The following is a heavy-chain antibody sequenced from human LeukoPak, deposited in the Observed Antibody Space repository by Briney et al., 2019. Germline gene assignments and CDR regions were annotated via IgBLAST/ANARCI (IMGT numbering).Heavy chain of an antibody. CDR3: AKDRSPSGYLPFDY. Sequence: GGSLRLSCAASGFTFSSYGMHWVRQAPGKGLEWVAFIRYDGSNKYYADSVKGRFTISRDNSKNTLYLQMNSLRAEDTAVYYCAKDRSPSGYLPFDYWGQGTLVTVSS. J-gene: IGHJ4*02. CDR2: IRYDGSNK. D-gene: IGHD3-3*01. V-gene: IGHV3-30*02. CDR1: GFTFSSYG.